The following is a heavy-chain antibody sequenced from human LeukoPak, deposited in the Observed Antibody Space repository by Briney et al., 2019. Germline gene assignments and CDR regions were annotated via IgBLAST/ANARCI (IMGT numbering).Heavy chain of an antibody. CDR2: IDTDGSDT. CDR1: GFTFSSYW. D-gene: IGHD2-2*01. CDR3: ARNLRSISEFDIFDI. V-gene: IGHV3-74*01. Sequence: GGSLRLSCAASGFTFSSYWMHWVRQAPGKGLVWVSRIDTDGSDTSYADSVKGRFTISRDNAKNTLYLQMNSLRAEDTAVYYCARNLRSISEFDIFDIWGQGTMVTVSS. J-gene: IGHJ3*02.